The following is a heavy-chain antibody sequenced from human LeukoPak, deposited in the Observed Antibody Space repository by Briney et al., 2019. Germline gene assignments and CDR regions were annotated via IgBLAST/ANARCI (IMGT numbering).Heavy chain of an antibody. V-gene: IGHV4-38-2*02. CDR1: GYSISSGYY. CDR3: ARDDCSGGSCYQDFDY. Sequence: PSETLSLTCTVSGYSISSGYYWGWIRQPPGKGLEWIGSIYHSGSTYYNPSLKSRVTISVDTSKNQFSLKLGSVTAADTAVYYCARDDCSGGSCYQDFDYWGQGTLVTVSS. J-gene: IGHJ4*02. D-gene: IGHD2-15*01. CDR2: IYHSGST.